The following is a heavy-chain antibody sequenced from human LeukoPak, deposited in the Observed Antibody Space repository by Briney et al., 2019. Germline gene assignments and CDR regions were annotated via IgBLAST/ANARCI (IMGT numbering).Heavy chain of an antibody. J-gene: IGHJ4*02. V-gene: IGHV1-8*01. CDR1: GNTFTNDD. Sequence: GASVKVSCKASGNTFTNDDINWVRQAAGQGLEWMGWVRPNSGYTGYAQKFQGRVTMTTDTSTGTVYMELSSLRFEDTAVYYCARGLHKSEGWGEGTLVTVSS. CDR2: VRPNSGYT. CDR3: ARGLHKSEG.